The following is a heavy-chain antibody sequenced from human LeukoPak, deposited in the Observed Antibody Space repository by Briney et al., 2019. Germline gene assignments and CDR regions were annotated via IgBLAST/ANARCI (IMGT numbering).Heavy chain of an antibody. CDR1: GYTFTGYY. J-gene: IGHJ4*02. Sequence: GASVKVSCKASGYTFTGYYMHWVRQAPGQGLEWMGWINPNSGGTNYAQKFLGRVTMTRDTSISTAYMELSRLRSDDTAVYYCARTYYDFWSGYYTENYYFDYWGQGTLVTVSS. V-gene: IGHV1-2*02. CDR2: INPNSGGT. CDR3: ARTYYDFWSGYYTENYYFDY. D-gene: IGHD3-3*01.